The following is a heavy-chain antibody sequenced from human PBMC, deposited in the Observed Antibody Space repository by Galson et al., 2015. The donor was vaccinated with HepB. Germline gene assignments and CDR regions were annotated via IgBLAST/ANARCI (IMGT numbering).Heavy chain of an antibody. J-gene: IGHJ4*02. CDR1: GYSFTSYW. CDR2: IDPSDSYT. CDR3: ARGRGSSWQFDY. V-gene: IGHV5-10-1*01. Sequence: QSGAEVKKPGESLRISCKGSGYSFTSYWISWVRQMPGKGLEWMGRIDPSDSYTNYNPSLKSRVTISVDTSKNQFSLKLSSVTAADTAVYYCARGRGSSWQFDYWGQGTLVTVSS. D-gene: IGHD6-13*01.